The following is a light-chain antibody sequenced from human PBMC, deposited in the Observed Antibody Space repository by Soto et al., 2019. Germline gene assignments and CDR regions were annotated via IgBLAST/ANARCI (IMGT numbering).Light chain of an antibody. J-gene: IGKJ1*01. CDR2: EAS. CDR1: QSISTW. V-gene: IGKV1-5*01. CDR3: QQYNLYPWT. Sequence: DIQMTQSPSTLPTSVGDRVTITCRASQSISTWLAWYQQKPGKAPNLLIYEASTLENGVSSRFSGSGSGTEFTLTISSLQPDDIATYYCQQYNLYPWTFGQGTKVDIK.